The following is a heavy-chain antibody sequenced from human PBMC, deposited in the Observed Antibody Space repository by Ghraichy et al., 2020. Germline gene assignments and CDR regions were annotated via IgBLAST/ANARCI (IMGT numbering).Heavy chain of an antibody. V-gene: IGHV4-34*01. D-gene: IGHD1-1*01. J-gene: IGHJ6*02. CDR2: INHSGST. CDR1: GGSFSGYY. CDR3: SIVPLGHWNGWVYHGMDV. Sequence: SQTLSLTCAVYGGSFSGYYWSWIRQPPGKGLEWIGEINHSGSTNYNPSLKSRVTISVDTSKNQFFLKLSSVTAADTAVYYCSIVPLGHWNGWVYHGMDVWGQGTTVTVSS.